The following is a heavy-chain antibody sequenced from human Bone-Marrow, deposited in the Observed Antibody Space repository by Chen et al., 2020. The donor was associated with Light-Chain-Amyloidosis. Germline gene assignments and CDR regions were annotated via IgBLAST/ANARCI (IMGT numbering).Heavy chain of an antibody. Sequence: QMQLRESGPGLVKPSATMSLTCDVSGGSMTTHFFSWMRQAPGKGLEWIGYVRYVGGPRYSPSLASRMSISGDTSKNQFSLKINFVTAADTAVYYCARGDGLGTVDGIRYHGVDVWGPGITVTVSS. CDR3: ARGDGLGTVDGIRYHGVDV. CDR2: VRYVGGP. D-gene: IGHD1-1*01. J-gene: IGHJ6*02. CDR1: GGSMTTHF. V-gene: IGHV4-59*11.